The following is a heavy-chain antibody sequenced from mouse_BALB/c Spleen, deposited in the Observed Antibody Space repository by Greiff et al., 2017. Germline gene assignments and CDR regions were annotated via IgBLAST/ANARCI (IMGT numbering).Heavy chain of an antibody. CDR1: GFTFSSFG. CDR2: ISSGSSTI. Sequence: EVKLMESGGGLVQPGGSRKLSCPASGFTFSSFGMHWVRQAPEKGLEWVAYISSGSSTIYYADTVKGRFTISRDNPKNTLFLQMTSLRSEDTAMYYCARGGLRRGFAYWGQGTLVTVSA. V-gene: IGHV5-17*02. D-gene: IGHD2-2*01. J-gene: IGHJ3*01. CDR3: ARGGLRRGFAY.